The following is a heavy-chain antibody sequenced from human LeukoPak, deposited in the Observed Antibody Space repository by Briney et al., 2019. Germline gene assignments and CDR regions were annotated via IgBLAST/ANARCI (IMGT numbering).Heavy chain of an antibody. J-gene: IGHJ4*02. CDR3: ASGGSRTGFDY. Sequence: PSETLSLTCTVSGGSISTYYWSWIRQPPGKGLEWIGYIFYTGNTSYNPSLESRVTISVDTSKNQFSLRLSSVIAADTAVYYCASGGSRTGFDYWGQGTLVTVSS. D-gene: IGHD3/OR15-3a*01. CDR2: IFYTGNT. V-gene: IGHV4-59*01. CDR1: GGSISTYY.